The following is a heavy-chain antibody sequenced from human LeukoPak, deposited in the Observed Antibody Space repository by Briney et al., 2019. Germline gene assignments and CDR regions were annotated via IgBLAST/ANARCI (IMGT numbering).Heavy chain of an antibody. J-gene: IGHJ4*02. D-gene: IGHD6-6*01. V-gene: IGHV1-46*03. CDR2: INPSGGST. CDR3: ARDQGDGSSGYYFDY. Sequence: GASVKVSCKACGYTFTSYYMHWVRQAPGQGLEWMGIINPSGGSTSYAQKFQGRVTMTRDTSTSTVYMELSSLRSEDTAVYYCARDQGDGSSGYYFDYWGQGTLVTVSS. CDR1: GYTFTSYY.